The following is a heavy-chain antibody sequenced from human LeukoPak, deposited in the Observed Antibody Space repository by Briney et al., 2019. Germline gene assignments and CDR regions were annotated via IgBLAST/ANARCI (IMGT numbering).Heavy chain of an antibody. V-gene: IGHV4-59*01. Sequence: SETLSLTCTVSGGSISSYYWSWIRQPPGKGLEWIGYIYYSGSTNYNPSLKSRVTISVDTSKNQFSLKLSSVTAADTAVYYCARDGGPHYYYGMDVWGQGTTVTVSS. CDR3: ARDGGPHYYYGMDV. D-gene: IGHD3-16*01. CDR1: GGSISSYY. CDR2: IYYSGST. J-gene: IGHJ6*02.